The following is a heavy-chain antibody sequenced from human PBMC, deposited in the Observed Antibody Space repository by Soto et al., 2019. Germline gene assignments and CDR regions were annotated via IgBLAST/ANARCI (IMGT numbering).Heavy chain of an antibody. CDR1: GYTFTSYA. D-gene: IGHD3-16*01. J-gene: IGHJ4*02. CDR2: INAGNGNT. CDR3: ARCDALRTLGD. V-gene: IGHV1-3*01. Sequence: QVQLVQSGAEVKKPGASVKVSCKASGYTFTSYAMHWVRQAPGQRLEWMGWINAGNGNTKYSQKFQGRVTITRDTSASTAYMELSSLRSEDTAVYYCARCDALRTLGDLGQGTLVTVSS.